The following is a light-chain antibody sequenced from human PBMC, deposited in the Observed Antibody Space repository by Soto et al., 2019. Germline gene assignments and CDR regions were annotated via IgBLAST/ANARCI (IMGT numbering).Light chain of an antibody. Sequence: EIVMTQSPATLSVSPGERATLSCRASQSVSSNLAWYQQKPGQAPRLLIYGASTRATGIPARFSGSGSGTEFTLTNSSLQSEGFAVYYCQQYNNWPGTFGQGTKVEIK. CDR2: GAS. CDR1: QSVSSN. V-gene: IGKV3-15*01. CDR3: QQYNNWPGT. J-gene: IGKJ1*01.